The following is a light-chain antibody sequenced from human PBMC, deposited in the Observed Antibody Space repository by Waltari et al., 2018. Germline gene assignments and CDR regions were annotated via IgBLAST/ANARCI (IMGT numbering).Light chain of an antibody. Sequence: SYELTQPPSVSVSPGQTASFTCPGEKLGANSVCWYQQKPGQSPVLVLFPNYKRPSGIPERFSASNSGNTAPLTISGTQAMDEADYYCQAWDFTTGVFGTGTKVTVL. CDR3: QAWDFTTGV. CDR1: KLGANS. V-gene: IGLV3-1*01. J-gene: IGLJ1*01. CDR2: PNY.